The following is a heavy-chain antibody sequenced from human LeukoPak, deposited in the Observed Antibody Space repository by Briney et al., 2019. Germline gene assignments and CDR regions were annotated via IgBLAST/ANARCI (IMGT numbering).Heavy chain of an antibody. Sequence: SVKVSCKASGGTFSSYASSWVRQAPGQGLEWMGGIIPIFGTANYAQKFQGRVTITTDESTSTAYMELSSLRSEDTAVYYCARVNALRYYFDYWGQGTLVTVSS. D-gene: IGHD3-16*01. CDR3: ARVNALRYYFDY. J-gene: IGHJ4*02. V-gene: IGHV1-69*05. CDR2: IIPIFGTA. CDR1: GGTFSSYA.